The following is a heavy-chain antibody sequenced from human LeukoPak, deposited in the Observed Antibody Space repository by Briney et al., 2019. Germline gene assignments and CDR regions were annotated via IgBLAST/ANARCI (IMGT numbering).Heavy chain of an antibody. CDR3: AKDLDGAPGY. V-gene: IGHV3-43D*03. CDR1: GFTFDDYT. CDR2: INWDGNIT. Sequence: GGSLRLSCDASGFTFDDYTMHWVRQPPGKGLEWVSFINWDGNITNYTDSVKGRFIISRDNDKNSLYLQMNSLRAEDTAVYYCAKDLDGAPGYWGQGTLVTVSS. J-gene: IGHJ4*02.